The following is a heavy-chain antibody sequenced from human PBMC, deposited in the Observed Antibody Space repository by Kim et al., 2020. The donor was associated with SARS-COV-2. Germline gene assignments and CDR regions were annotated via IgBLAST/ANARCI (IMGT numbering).Heavy chain of an antibody. CDR3: ARGRFCSSSNCYSYMDV. D-gene: IGHD2-2*01. V-gene: IGHV3-30*07. J-gene: IGHJ6*03. Sequence: VKGRFTISRDNAKNTLYLEMNSLRADDTAVYFCARGRFCSSSNCYSYMDVWGKGTTVIVSS.